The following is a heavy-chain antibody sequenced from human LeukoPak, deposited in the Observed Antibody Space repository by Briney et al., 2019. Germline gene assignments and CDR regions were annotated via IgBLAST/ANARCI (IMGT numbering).Heavy chain of an antibody. V-gene: IGHV4-34*01. CDR1: GCTFSGYY. CDR2: ISHSGST. CDR3: ARLPSSSWYTYDDYGMDV. Sequence: WETLSLTCAVYGCTFSGYYWSWVRQPPGKGLEWIGEISHSGSTNYNPSLMSRVTIAVGTFKNQFSLKQSSVTAADTAVYYCARLPSSSWYTYDDYGMDVWGKGTTVTVSS. D-gene: IGHD6-13*01. J-gene: IGHJ6*04.